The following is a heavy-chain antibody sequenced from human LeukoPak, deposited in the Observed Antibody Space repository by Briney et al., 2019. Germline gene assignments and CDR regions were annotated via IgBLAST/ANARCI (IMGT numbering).Heavy chain of an antibody. CDR3: ASSRVYYYDSSGYYYRFDY. V-gene: IGHV4-39*01. CDR2: IYYSGST. J-gene: IGHJ4*02. D-gene: IGHD3-22*01. CDR1: GGSISSGSYY. Sequence: SETLSLTCTVSGGSISSGSYYWGWIRQPPGKGLEWIGSIYYSGSTYYNPSLKSRVTISVDTSKNQFSLKLSSVTAADTAVYYCASSRVYYYDSSGYYYRFDYWGQGTLVTVSS.